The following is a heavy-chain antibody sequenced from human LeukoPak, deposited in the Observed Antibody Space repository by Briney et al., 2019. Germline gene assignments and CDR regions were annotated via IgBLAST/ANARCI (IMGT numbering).Heavy chain of an antibody. J-gene: IGHJ4*02. CDR2: ITWNSDNI. CDR3: ARDKYRGYSSSSTLGY. V-gene: IGHV3-9*01. D-gene: IGHD6-13*01. CDR1: GFTFDDYA. Sequence: GGSLRLSCAASGFTFDDYAMHWVRQAPGKGLEWVSGITWNSDNIEYADSVKGRFTISRDNAKNSLYLQMNSLRAEDTAVYYCARDKYRGYSSSSTLGYWGQGTPVTVSS.